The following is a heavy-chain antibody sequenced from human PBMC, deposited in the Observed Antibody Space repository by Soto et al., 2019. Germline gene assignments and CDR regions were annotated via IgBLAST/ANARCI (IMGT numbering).Heavy chain of an antibody. V-gene: IGHV4-31*03. CDR3: ARTPPSYAFDI. CDR2: IYYSGST. Sequence: SETLSLTCTVSGGSISSGGYYWSWIRQHPGKGLEWIGYIYYSGSTYYNPSLKSRVTISVDTSKNQFSLKLSSVTAADTAVYYCARTPPSYAFDIWGQGTMVTVSS. J-gene: IGHJ3*02. CDR1: GGSISSGGYY.